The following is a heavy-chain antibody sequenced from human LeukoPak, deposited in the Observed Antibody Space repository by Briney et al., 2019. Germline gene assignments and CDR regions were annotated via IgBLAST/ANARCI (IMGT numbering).Heavy chain of an antibody. Sequence: GGTLRLSCAASGFTFDDYAMHWVSQARGKGLEWVSLNSGDGGSTYYADSVKGRFTISRDNSKNSLYLQMNSLRTEDTALYYCAKDMESSGPFDYWGQGTLVTVSS. V-gene: IGHV3-43*02. CDR3: AKDMESSGPFDY. D-gene: IGHD6-6*01. J-gene: IGHJ4*02. CDR1: GFTFDDYA. CDR2: NSGDGGST.